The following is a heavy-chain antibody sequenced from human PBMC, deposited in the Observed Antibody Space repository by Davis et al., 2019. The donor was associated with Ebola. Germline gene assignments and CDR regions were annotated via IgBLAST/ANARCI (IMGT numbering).Heavy chain of an antibody. Sequence: MPGGSLRLSCAVYGGSFSGYYWSWIRQPPGKGLEWIGEINHSGSTNYNPSLKSRVTISVDTSKNQFSLRLGSVTAADTAVYYCARKYYDFWSGYVWGQGTTVTVSS. D-gene: IGHD3-3*01. CDR1: GGSFSGYY. CDR3: ARKYYDFWSGYV. CDR2: INHSGST. V-gene: IGHV4-34*01. J-gene: IGHJ6*02.